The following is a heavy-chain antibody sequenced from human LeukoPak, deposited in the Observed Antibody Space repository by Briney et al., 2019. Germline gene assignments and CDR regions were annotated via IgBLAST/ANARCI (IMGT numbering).Heavy chain of an antibody. V-gene: IGHV3-30-3*01. CDR2: ISYDGSNK. D-gene: IGHD1-14*01. CDR1: GFTFSSYA. J-gene: IGHJ4*02. Sequence: GGSLRLSCAASGFTFSSYAMHWVRQAPGKGLEWVAVISYDGSNKYYADSVKGRFTISRDNSKNTLYLQMNSLRAEDTAVYYCARVGGQTAFDYWGQGTLVTVSS. CDR3: ARVGGQTAFDY.